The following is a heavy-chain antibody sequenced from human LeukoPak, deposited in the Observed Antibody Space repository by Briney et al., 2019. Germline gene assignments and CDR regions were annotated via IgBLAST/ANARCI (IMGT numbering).Heavy chain of an antibody. Sequence: GSLRLSCAASGFTFSKYWMLWVRQAPGKGLESASRINTDGTVTTYADSVKGRFTVSRDNADNTMFLQMNSVRDEDTAVYYCATKQWLAPPPDSWGQGTPVTVSS. J-gene: IGHJ4*02. D-gene: IGHD6-19*01. CDR1: GFTFSKYW. CDR2: INTDGTVT. CDR3: ATKQWLAPPPDS. V-gene: IGHV3-74*01.